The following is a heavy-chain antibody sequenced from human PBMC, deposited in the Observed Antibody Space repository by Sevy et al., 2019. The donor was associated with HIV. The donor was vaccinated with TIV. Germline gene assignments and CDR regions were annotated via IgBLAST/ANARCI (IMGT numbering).Heavy chain of an antibody. CDR1: GFTFRNYG. J-gene: IGHJ6*02. D-gene: IGHD1-26*01. CDR2: IGYDGSDK. Sequence: GGSLRLSCIASGFTFRNYGIHWVRQAPGKGLDWVAVIGYDGSDKYYADSVKGRFTISRDNSKNTLFLQMNSLRVEDTAVYYCAKERGRSCIPYLYGMVVWGQGTAVTVSS. CDR3: AKERGRSCIPYLYGMVV. V-gene: IGHV3-30*18.